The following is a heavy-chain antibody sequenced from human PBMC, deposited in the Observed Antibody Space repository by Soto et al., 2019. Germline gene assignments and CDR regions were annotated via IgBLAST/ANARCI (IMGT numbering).Heavy chain of an antibody. CDR3: ARGWGRIFDY. CDR1: GGSFSGYY. V-gene: IGHV4-34*01. CDR2: INHSRST. Sequence: QVQLQQWGAGLLKPSETLSLTCAVYGGSFSGYYWSWIRQPPGKGLEWIGEINHSRSTNYNPSLKSRVTISVDTSKNQFSLKLSSVTAADTAVYYCARGWGRIFDYWGQGILVTVSS. J-gene: IGHJ4*02. D-gene: IGHD7-27*01.